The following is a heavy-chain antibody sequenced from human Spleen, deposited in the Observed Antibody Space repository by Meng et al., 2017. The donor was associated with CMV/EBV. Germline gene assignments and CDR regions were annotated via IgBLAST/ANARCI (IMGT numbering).Heavy chain of an antibody. CDR2: MNPNSGNT. CDR3: ARGQTYGSPDY. Sequence: SCKASGYTCTRYDINWVRQATGQGLEWMGWMNPNSGNTGYAQKFQSRVTMTRNTSISTAYMELSSLRSEDTAVYYCARGQTYGSPDYWGQGTLVTVSS. CDR1: GYTCTRYD. J-gene: IGHJ4*02. V-gene: IGHV1-8*01. D-gene: IGHD3-10*01.